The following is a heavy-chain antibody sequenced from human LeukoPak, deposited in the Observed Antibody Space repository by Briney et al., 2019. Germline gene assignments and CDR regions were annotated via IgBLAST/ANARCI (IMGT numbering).Heavy chain of an antibody. J-gene: IGHJ4*02. CDR2: IYHSGST. CDR3: ARGLRGAARLDY. CDR1: GYSISSGYY. V-gene: IGHV4-38-2*02. Sequence: SETLSLTCTVSGYSISSGYYWGWIRQPPGKGLEWIGSIYHSGSTYYNPSLKSRVTISVDTSKNQFSLKLSSVTAADTAVYYCARGLRGAARLDYWGQGTLVTVSS. D-gene: IGHD6-6*01.